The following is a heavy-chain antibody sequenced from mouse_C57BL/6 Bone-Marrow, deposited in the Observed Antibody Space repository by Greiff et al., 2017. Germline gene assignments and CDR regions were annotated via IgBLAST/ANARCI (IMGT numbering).Heavy chain of an antibody. CDR3: ARERVYCDY. J-gene: IGHJ2*01. CDR2: ISDGGSYT. Sequence: EVMLVESGGGLVKPGGSLKLSCAASGFTFSSYAMSWVRQTPEKRLEWVATISDGGSYTYYPDNVKGRFTISRDNAKNNLYLQMSHLKSEDTAMYYCARERVYCDYWGQGTTLTVSS. CDR1: GFTFSSYA. V-gene: IGHV5-4*01.